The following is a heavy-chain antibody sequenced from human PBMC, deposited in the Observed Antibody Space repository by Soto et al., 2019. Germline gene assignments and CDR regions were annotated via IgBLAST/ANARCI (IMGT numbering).Heavy chain of an antibody. J-gene: IGHJ5*02. V-gene: IGHV4-4*02. CDR3: ARDRGTGTARFDP. CDR2: VYHSGST. D-gene: IGHD1-7*01. CDR1: GDSISSPNW. Sequence: NPSETLSLTCAVFGDSISSPNWWSWVRQPPGKGLEWIGDVYHSGSTNYNPSLKSRVTISVDKSKNHFSLRLTSVTAADTAVYYCARDRGTGTARFDPWGQGTLVTVSS.